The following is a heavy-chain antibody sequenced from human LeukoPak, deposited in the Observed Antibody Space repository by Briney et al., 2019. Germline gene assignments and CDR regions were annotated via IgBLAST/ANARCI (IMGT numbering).Heavy chain of an antibody. CDR3: ARRGESASYGDYRFDY. D-gene: IGHD4-17*01. CDR2: INHNGNVN. V-gene: IGHV3-7*03. J-gene: IGHJ4*02. Sequence: PGGSLRLSCAASGFTFSSYWMNWARQAPGKGLEWVASINHNGNVNYYVDSVKGRFTISRDNAKNSLYLQMSNLRAEDTAVYYCARRGESASYGDYRFDYWGQGTLVTVSS. CDR1: GFTFSSYW.